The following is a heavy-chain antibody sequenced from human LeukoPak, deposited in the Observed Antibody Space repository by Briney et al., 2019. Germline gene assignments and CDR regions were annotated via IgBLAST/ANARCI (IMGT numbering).Heavy chain of an antibody. J-gene: IGHJ4*02. Sequence: ASVKVSCKASGYTFTSYGISWVRQAPGQGREWMGWISAYNGNTNYAQKLQGRVTMTTDTSTSTAYMELRSLRSDDTAVYYCARDKYYYGSGSYYRKTDFDYWGQGTLVTVSS. D-gene: IGHD3-10*01. CDR1: GYTFTSYG. CDR3: ARDKYYYGSGSYYRKTDFDY. CDR2: ISAYNGNT. V-gene: IGHV1-18*01.